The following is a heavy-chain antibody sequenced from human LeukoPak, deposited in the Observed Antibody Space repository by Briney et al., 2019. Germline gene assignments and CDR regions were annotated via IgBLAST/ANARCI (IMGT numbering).Heavy chain of an antibody. CDR1: GGSISNYY. CDR2: IHYSGST. Sequence: ETLSLTFAVSGGSISNYYWTWIRQPPGKGLEWIAYIHYSGSTNYNPSLKSRVAISVDTSANQFSLKLTSMTPADTAVYYCARLRGNYFPDFWGQGTLVTVSS. D-gene: IGHD2/OR15-2a*01. V-gene: IGHV4-59*01. CDR3: ARLRGNYFPDF. J-gene: IGHJ4*02.